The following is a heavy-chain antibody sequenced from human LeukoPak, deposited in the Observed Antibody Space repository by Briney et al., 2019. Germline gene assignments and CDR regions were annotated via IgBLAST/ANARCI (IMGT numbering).Heavy chain of an antibody. V-gene: IGHV1-69*05. CDR1: GGTFSSYA. CDR2: IIPIFGTA. D-gene: IGHD4-11*01. J-gene: IGHJ4*02. Sequence: SVKVSCKASGGTFSSYAISWVRQAPGQGLEWMGRIIPIFGTANYAQKFQGGVTITTDESTSTAYMELSSLRSEDTAVYYCARAHMTTVTLGDYWGQGTLVTVSS. CDR3: ARAHMTTVTLGDY.